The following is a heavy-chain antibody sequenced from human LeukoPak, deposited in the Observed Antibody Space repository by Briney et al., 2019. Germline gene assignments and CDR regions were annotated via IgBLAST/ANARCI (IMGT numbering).Heavy chain of an antibody. CDR2: IYYRGST. CDR3: GKVLISYGRYYYDNSGLNY. Sequence: SQTLSLTFPVSGGSISSGDYYWSWLRQPPGKGLEWVGYIYYRGSTYDKPCLKRRVTISVDTSKNQYSVKLSSVTEADAAVYCCGKVLISYGRYYYDNSGLNYWGQGTMVTVSS. D-gene: IGHD3-22*01. V-gene: IGHV4-30-4*08. J-gene: IGHJ4*02. CDR1: GGSISSGDYY.